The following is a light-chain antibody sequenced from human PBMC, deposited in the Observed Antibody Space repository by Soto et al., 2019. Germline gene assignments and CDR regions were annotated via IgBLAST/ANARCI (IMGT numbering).Light chain of an antibody. V-gene: IGKV3-15*01. Sequence: EIVLPQSPATLSLSPGERATLSCRASQSVSSYLAWYQQKPGQAPRLLIYDASTRATGIPAKFSGGGSGTEFTLTISSLQSEDFAIYYCQQYKNGWTFGQGTKVDIK. J-gene: IGKJ1*01. CDR1: QSVSSY. CDR3: QQYKNGWT. CDR2: DAS.